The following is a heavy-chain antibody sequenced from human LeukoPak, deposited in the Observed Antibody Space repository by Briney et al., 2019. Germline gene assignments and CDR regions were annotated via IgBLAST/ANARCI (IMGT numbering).Heavy chain of an antibody. J-gene: IGHJ5*02. D-gene: IGHD2-21*02. V-gene: IGHV1-18*01. CDR1: GYTFTSYG. CDR2: ISAYNGNT. Sequence: ASVKVSCKASGYTFTSYGISWVRQAPGQGLEWMGWISAYNGNTNYAQKLQGRVTMTTDTSTSTAYMELRSLRSDDTAVDYCAIQTYCGGDCYSFWFDPWGQGTLVTVSS. CDR3: AIQTYCGGDCYSFWFDP.